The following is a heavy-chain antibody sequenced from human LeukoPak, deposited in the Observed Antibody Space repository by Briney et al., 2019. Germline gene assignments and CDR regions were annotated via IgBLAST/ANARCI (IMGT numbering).Heavy chain of an antibody. CDR2: INAGNGNT. J-gene: IGHJ4*02. Sequence: ASVKVSCKASGYTFTSYAMHWVRQAPGQRLEWMGWINAGNGNTKYSQKFQGRVTITRDTSASTAYMELSSLRSEDTAVYYCSRGYSAYDIDYWGQGTLVTVSS. D-gene: IGHD5-12*01. CDR3: SRGYSAYDIDY. CDR1: GYTFTSYA. V-gene: IGHV1-3*01.